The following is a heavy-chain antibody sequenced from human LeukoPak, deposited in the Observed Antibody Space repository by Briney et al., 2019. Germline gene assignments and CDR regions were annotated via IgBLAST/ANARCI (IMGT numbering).Heavy chain of an antibody. Sequence: EASVTVSCKASGYTFTSYDINWVRQATGQGLEWMGWMNPNSGNTGYAQKFQGRVTMTRNTSISTAYMELSSLRSEDTAVYYCARRAVCGGDCYSRWFDPWGQGTLVTVSS. D-gene: IGHD2-21*02. V-gene: IGHV1-8*01. J-gene: IGHJ5*02. CDR3: ARRAVCGGDCYSRWFDP. CDR1: GYTFTSYD. CDR2: MNPNSGNT.